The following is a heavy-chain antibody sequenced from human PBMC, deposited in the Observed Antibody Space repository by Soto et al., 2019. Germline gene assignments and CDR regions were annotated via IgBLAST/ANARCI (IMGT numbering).Heavy chain of an antibody. V-gene: IGHV2-5*02. CDR2: IYWDDDK. Sequence: QITLQESGPTLVKPTQTLTLTCTFSGFSLSTRGVGVAWIRQPPGKALEWLALIYWDDDKRYSPSLKSRLTIAKDTSKNQVVLTMTNMDPVDSATYYCAHGRGGQFRGYDSYFDSWDQRTRVTVSS. CDR1: GFSLSTRGVG. J-gene: IGHJ4*02. CDR3: AHGRGGQFRGYDSYFDS. D-gene: IGHD5-12*01.